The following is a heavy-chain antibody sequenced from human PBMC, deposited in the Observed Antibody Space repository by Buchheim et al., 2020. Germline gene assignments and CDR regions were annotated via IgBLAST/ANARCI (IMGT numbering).Heavy chain of an antibody. CDR2: IFPDDSNT. J-gene: IGHJ4*02. Sequence: EVQLVQSGAEVKKPGESLKISCKGSGYSFTNYWIGWVRQMPGKGLEWMGIIFPDDSNTKYSPSFQGQVSISADKSISTAYLQWSSLKASDTAMYYCARQDSYSSGWHPIDYWGQGTL. CDR3: ARQDSYSSGWHPIDY. D-gene: IGHD6-19*01. V-gene: IGHV5-51*01. CDR1: GYSFTNYW.